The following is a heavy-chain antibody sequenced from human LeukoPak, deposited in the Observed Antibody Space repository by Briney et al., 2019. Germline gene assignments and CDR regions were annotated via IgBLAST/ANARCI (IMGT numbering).Heavy chain of an antibody. J-gene: IGHJ4*02. CDR2: ISGSGGST. V-gene: IGHV3-23*01. D-gene: IGHD4-17*01. CDR3: AKDRTTVNEGGEYYFDY. Sequence: GGSLRLSCAASGFTFSSYAMSWVRQAPGKGLEWVSAISGSGGSTYYADSVKGRFAISRDNSKNTLYLQVNSLRAEDTAVYYCAKDRTTVNEGGEYYFDYWGQGTLVTVSS. CDR1: GFTFSSYA.